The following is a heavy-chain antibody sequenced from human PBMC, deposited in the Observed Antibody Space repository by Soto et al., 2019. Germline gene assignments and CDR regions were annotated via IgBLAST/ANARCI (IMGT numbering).Heavy chain of an antibody. D-gene: IGHD6-6*01. J-gene: IGHJ4*02. Sequence: QVQLQESGPGLVKPSQTLSLTCTVSGGSISSGGYYWSWIRQHPGKGLEWIGYIYYSGSTYYNPYLKSRVTISVDTSKNQFSLKLSSVTAADTAVYYCARTPSSSSRKYYFDYWGQGTLVTVSS. CDR2: IYYSGST. V-gene: IGHV4-31*03. CDR3: ARTPSSSSRKYYFDY. CDR1: GGSISSGGYY.